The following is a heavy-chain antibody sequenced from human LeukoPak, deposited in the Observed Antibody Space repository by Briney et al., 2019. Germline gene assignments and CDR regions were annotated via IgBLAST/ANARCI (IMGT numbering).Heavy chain of an antibody. CDR1: GFTFSSYG. CDR3: ARDFSNGDYEEILDY. V-gene: IGHV3-30*03. CDR2: ISYDGSKK. D-gene: IGHD4-17*01. J-gene: IGHJ4*02. Sequence: PGGSLRLSCAASGFTFSSYGMHWVRQAPGKGLEWVALISYDGSKKFYADSVKGRFTISRDNAKNSLYLQMNSLRAEDTAVYYCARDFSNGDYEEILDYWGQGTLVTVSS.